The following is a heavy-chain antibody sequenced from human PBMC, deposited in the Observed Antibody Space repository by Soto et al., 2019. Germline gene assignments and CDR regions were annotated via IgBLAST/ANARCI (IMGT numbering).Heavy chain of an antibody. J-gene: IGHJ6*02. CDR1: GFTFSGSA. CDR2: IRSKANSYAT. D-gene: IGHD1-26*01. V-gene: IGHV3-73*01. CDR3: SRGGGGSGSYERDYYYYYGMDV. Sequence: GGSLRLSCAASGFTFSGSAMHWVRQASGKGLEWVGRIRSKANSYATAYAASVKGRFTISRDDSKNTAYLQMNSLNTEDTAVYYCSRGGGGSGSYERDYYYYYGMDVWGQGTTVTVSS.